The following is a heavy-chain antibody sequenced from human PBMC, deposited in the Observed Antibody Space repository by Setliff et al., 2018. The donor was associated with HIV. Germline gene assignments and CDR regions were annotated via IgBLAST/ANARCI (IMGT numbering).Heavy chain of an antibody. CDR2: IYYSGST. D-gene: IGHD3-10*01. CDR1: GGSISSSSYY. CDR3: ARGTGGYGSGSYANYYFDY. V-gene: IGHV4-30-4*08. Sequence: PSETLSLTCTVSGGSISSSSYYWGWIRQPPGKGLEWIGYIYYSGSTYYNPSLKSRVTISVDTSKNQFSLKLSSVTAADTAVYYCARGTGGYGSGSYANYYFDYWGQGTLVTVSS. J-gene: IGHJ4*02.